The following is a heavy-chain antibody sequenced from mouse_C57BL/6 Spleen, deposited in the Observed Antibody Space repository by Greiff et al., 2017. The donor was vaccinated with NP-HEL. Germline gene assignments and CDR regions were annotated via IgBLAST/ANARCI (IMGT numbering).Heavy chain of an antibody. CDR2: IYPSDSET. V-gene: IGHV1-61*01. D-gene: IGHD2-1*01. J-gene: IGHJ3*01. CDR3: ARNYYGNYAWFAY. Sequence: QVQLQQPGAELVRPGSSVKLSCKASGYTFTSYWMDWVKQRPGQGLEWIGNIYPSDSETHYNQKFKDKATLTVDKSSSTAYMQLSSLTSEDSAVYYCARNYYGNYAWFAYWGQGTLVTVSA. CDR1: GYTFTSYW.